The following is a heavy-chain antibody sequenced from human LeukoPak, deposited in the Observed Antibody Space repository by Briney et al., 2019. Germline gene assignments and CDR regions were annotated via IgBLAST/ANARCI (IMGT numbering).Heavy chain of an antibody. CDR2: IYTSGST. J-gene: IGHJ4*02. CDR1: GGSISSYY. D-gene: IGHD2-15*01. Sequence: SSETLSLTCTVSGGSISSYYWSWIRQPAGKGLEWIGRIYTSGSTNYNPSLKSRVTISVDTSKNQFSLKLSSVTAADTAVYYCARVLRCSGGSCYSADAFDYWGQGTLVTVSS. V-gene: IGHV4-4*07. CDR3: ARVLRCSGGSCYSADAFDY.